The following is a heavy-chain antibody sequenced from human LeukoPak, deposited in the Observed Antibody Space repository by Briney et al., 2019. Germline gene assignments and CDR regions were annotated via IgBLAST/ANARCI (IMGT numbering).Heavy chain of an antibody. CDR1: GGSITSSNYY. J-gene: IGHJ3*02. CDR3: ARTIRYYSVFDAFDI. Sequence: NPSETLSLTCSVSGGSITSSNYYWGWIRQPPGKGLEFIGSIYFGRTTYYTPSLKSRVTISIDTSKNQFSLMLSSVTAADTAVYYCARTIRYYSVFDAFDIWGQGTMVTVSS. V-gene: IGHV4-39*07. CDR2: IYFGRTT. D-gene: IGHD3-9*01.